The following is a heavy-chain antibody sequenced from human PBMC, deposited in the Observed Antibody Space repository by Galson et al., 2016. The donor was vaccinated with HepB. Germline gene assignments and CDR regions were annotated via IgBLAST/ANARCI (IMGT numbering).Heavy chain of an antibody. J-gene: IGHJ4*02. V-gene: IGHV3-7*01. CDR1: GFIFSQFA. CDR2: VKYDGSEE. D-gene: IGHD6-19*01. Sequence: SLRLSCAASGFIFSQFAVHWVRQAPGKGLEWVANVKYDGSEEYYVDSVKGRFPISRDNAKNSMSLRMNSLSAEDTAVYYCVRDGSGGWHFDNWGQGILITVSS. CDR3: VRDGSGGWHFDN.